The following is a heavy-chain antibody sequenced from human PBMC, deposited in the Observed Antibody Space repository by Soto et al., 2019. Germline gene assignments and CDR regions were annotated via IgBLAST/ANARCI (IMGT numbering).Heavy chain of an antibody. Sequence: SETLSLTYTVSGGSISSGDYYWSWIRQPPGKGLEWIGYIYYSGSTYYNPSLKSRVTISVDTSKNQFSLKLSSVTAADTAVYYCARVRTTAITKKYYYYYGMDVWGQGTTVTVSS. V-gene: IGHV4-30-4*01. CDR1: GGSISSGDYY. D-gene: IGHD4-4*01. CDR2: IYYSGST. CDR3: ARVRTTAITKKYYYYYGMDV. J-gene: IGHJ6*02.